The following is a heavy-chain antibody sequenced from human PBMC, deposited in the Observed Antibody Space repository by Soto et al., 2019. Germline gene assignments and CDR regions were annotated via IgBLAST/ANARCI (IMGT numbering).Heavy chain of an antibody. J-gene: IGHJ4*02. D-gene: IGHD3-9*01. CDR1: GFTVSSHY. CDR3: AKEETYYDILTGYLGFFDY. Sequence: GGSLRLSCAASGFTVSSHYMSWVRQAPGKGLEWVSAISGSGGSTYYADSVKGRFTISRDNSKNTLYLQMNSLRAEDTAVYYCAKEETYYDILTGYLGFFDYWGQGTLVTSPQ. CDR2: ISGSGGST. V-gene: IGHV3-23*01.